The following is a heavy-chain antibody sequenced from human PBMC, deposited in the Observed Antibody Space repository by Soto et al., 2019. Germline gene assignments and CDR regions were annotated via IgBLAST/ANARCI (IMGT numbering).Heavy chain of an antibody. V-gene: IGHV3-30*18. J-gene: IGHJ4*02. CDR1: GFTFSIYG. CDR2: ISYDGSNK. Sequence: GGSVRLSCAASGFTFSIYGMHWVRHAPGKGLEWVAVISYDGSNKYYADSVKGRFTISRDNSKNTLYLQMNSLRAEDTAVYYCAKSLYYYDSKGYFDYWGQGTLVTVSS. D-gene: IGHD3-22*01. CDR3: AKSLYYYDSKGYFDY.